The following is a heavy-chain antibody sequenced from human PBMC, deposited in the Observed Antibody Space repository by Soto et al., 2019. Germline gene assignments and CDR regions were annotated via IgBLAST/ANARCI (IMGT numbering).Heavy chain of an antibody. Sequence: VQLVESGGGLVQPGRSLRLSCAASGFTFDDYAMHWVRRAPGKGLEWVSGISWNSGSIGYADPVKGRFTISRDNAKNSLYLQMHSLRAEDTALYYCGKGRVATIELADCWGQGTLVTFSS. V-gene: IGHV3-9*01. CDR1: GFTFDDYA. CDR2: ISWNSGSI. J-gene: IGHJ4*02. CDR3: GKGRVATIELADC. D-gene: IGHD5-12*01.